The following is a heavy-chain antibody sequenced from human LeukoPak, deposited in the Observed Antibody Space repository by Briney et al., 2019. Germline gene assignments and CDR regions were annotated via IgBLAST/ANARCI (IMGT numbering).Heavy chain of an antibody. CDR2: ISSSSSTI. J-gene: IGHJ6*03. CDR3: AKGAGNPNYYYYYMDV. V-gene: IGHV3-48*01. Sequence: GGSLRLSCAASGFTFSSYSMNWVRQAPGKGLEWVSYISSSSSTIYYADSVKGRFTISRDNAKNSLYLQMNSLRAEDTAVYYCAKGAGNPNYYYYYMDVWGKGTTVTISS. D-gene: IGHD4-23*01. CDR1: GFTFSSYS.